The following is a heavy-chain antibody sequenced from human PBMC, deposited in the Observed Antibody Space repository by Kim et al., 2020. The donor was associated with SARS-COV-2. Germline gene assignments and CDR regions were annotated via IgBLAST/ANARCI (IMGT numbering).Heavy chain of an antibody. Sequence: GGSLRLSCAASGFTFSNAWMSWVRQAPGKGLEWVGRIKSKTDGGTTDYAAPVKGRFTISRDDSKNTLYLQMNSLKTEDTAVYYCTTGGDGYYDFWSGYPEDVWGQGTTVTVSS. J-gene: IGHJ6*02. D-gene: IGHD3-3*01. V-gene: IGHV3-15*01. CDR3: TTGGDGYYDFWSGYPEDV. CDR1: GFTFSNAW. CDR2: IKSKTDGGTT.